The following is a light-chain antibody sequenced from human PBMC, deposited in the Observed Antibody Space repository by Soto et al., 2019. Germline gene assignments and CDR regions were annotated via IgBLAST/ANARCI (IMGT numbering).Light chain of an antibody. V-gene: IGKV3-15*01. Sequence: EIVLTQSPATLSSFPGDRVTLSCRASQSVSSYLAWYQQKPGQAPRLLIYGASTRATGVPARFSGSGSGTEFTLTISSLQSEDFAVYYCQQYNNWPPTFGQGTKVDI. CDR3: QQYNNWPPT. CDR1: QSVSSY. J-gene: IGKJ1*01. CDR2: GAS.